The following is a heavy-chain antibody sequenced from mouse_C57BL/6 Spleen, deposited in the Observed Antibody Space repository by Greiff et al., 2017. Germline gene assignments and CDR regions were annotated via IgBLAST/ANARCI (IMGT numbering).Heavy chain of an antibody. V-gene: IGHV1-80*01. CDR1: GYAFSSYW. CDR3: ARRGIGKFFDY. D-gene: IGHD4-1*01. J-gene: IGHJ2*01. Sequence: VKLVESGAELVKPGASVKISCKASGYAFSSYWMNWVKQRPGKGLEWIGQIYPGDGDTNYNGKFKGKATLTADKSSSTAYMQLSSLTSEDSAVYFCARRGIGKFFDYWGQGTTLTVSS. CDR2: IYPGDGDT.